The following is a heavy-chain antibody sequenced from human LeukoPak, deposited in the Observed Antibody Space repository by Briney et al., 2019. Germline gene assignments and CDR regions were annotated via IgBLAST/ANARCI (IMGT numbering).Heavy chain of an antibody. J-gene: IGHJ3*02. CDR1: GGSFGGYY. Sequence: SETLSLTCAVYGGSFGGYYWSWIRQPPGKGLEWIGEINHSGSTNYNPSLKSRVTISVDTSKNQFSLKLSSVTAADTAVYYCARGWYPHRFSYYDSRLRPTLDAFDIWGQGTMVTVSS. V-gene: IGHV4-34*01. D-gene: IGHD3-22*01. CDR3: ARGWYPHRFSYYDSRLRPTLDAFDI. CDR2: INHSGST.